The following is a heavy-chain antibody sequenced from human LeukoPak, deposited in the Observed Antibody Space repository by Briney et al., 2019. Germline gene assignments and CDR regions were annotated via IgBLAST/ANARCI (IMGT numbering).Heavy chain of an antibody. Sequence: PSETLSLTCTVSGGSVSSSTYYWGWIRQPPGKGLEWIGEIHHRGGTNYNPSLQSRVTISVDKSNNHFSLRLTSVTATDTAVYYCTTNGWYCLDHWGQGALVTVSS. CDR3: TTNGWYCLDH. CDR1: GGSVSSSTYY. V-gene: IGHV4-39*02. CDR2: IHHRGGT. D-gene: IGHD6-19*01. J-gene: IGHJ1*01.